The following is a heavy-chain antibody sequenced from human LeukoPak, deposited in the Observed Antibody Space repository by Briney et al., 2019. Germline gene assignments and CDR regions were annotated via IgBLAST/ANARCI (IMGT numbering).Heavy chain of an antibody. CDR1: DFTFPSYG. V-gene: IGHV3-74*01. D-gene: IGHD4-17*01. CDR2: VEHDGSRT. CDR3: ATDLG. J-gene: IGHJ4*02. Sequence: RSGGPLRFPCEAPDFTFPSYGMHWFAQLPGKGLLWVYRVEHDGSRTAYADSVTGRFTISRDNARNMVYLQMNSLRAEDTAVYYCATDLGWGQGTLVTVSS.